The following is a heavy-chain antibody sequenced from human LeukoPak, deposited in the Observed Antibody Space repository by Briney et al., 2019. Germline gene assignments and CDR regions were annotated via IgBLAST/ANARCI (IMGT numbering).Heavy chain of an antibody. Sequence: SETLSLTCAVSGGSISSSNWWSWVRQPSGKGLEWIGEIYHSGSTNYNPSLKSRVTISVDKSKNQFSLKLSSVTAADTAVYYCASRWYYYDSSHIDPWGQGTLVTVFS. CDR2: IYHSGST. CDR1: GGSISSSNW. D-gene: IGHD3-22*01. CDR3: ASRWYYYDSSHIDP. V-gene: IGHV4-4*02. J-gene: IGHJ5*02.